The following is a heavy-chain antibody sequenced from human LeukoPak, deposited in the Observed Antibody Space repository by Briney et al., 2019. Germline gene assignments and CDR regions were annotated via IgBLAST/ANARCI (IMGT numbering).Heavy chain of an antibody. CDR1: GFTFSSYA. J-gene: IGHJ2*01. D-gene: IGHD2-21*02. CDR3: AKDGGIVVVTAIPGWYFDL. Sequence: GGSLRLSCAASGFTFSSYAMSWVRQAPGKGLEWVSATSGSGGSTYYADSVKGRFTISRDNSKNTLYLQMNSLRAEDTAVYYCAKDGGIVVVTAIPGWYFDLWGRGTLVTVSS. V-gene: IGHV3-23*01. CDR2: TSGSGGST.